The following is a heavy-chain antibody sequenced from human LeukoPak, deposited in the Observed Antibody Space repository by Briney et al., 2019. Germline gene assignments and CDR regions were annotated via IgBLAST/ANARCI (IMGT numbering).Heavy chain of an antibody. J-gene: IGHJ6*02. Sequence: SETLSLTCAVYGGSFSGYYWSWIRQPPGKGLGWIGEINHSGSTNYNPSLKSRATISVDTSKNQFSLKLSSVTAADTAVYYCARGRSSSWSLYYYYGMDVWGQGTTVTVSS. D-gene: IGHD6-13*01. CDR3: ARGRSSSWSLYYYYGMDV. CDR2: INHSGST. CDR1: GGSFSGYY. V-gene: IGHV4-34*01.